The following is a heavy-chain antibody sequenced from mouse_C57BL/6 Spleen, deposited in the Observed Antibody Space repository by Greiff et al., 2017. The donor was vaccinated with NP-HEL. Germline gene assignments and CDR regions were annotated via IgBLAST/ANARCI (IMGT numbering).Heavy chain of an antibody. V-gene: IGHV1-4*01. CDR1: GYTFTSYT. CDR3: ARWLPIYAMDY. J-gene: IGHJ4*01. Sequence: QVQLKQSGAELARPGASVKMSCKASGYTFTSYTMHWVKQRPGQGLEWIGYINPSSGYTKYNQKFKDKATLTADKSSSTAYMQLSSLTSEDSAVYYCARWLPIYAMDYWGQGTSVTVSS. D-gene: IGHD2-2*01. CDR2: INPSSGYT.